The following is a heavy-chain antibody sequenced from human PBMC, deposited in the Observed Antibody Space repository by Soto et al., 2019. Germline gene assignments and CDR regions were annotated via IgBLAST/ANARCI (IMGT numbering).Heavy chain of an antibody. D-gene: IGHD3-3*01. CDR2: IYYTGNT. V-gene: IGHV4-31*11. CDR1: GGSVSSGSYY. J-gene: IGHJ4*02. Sequence: SETLSLTCAVSGGSVSSGSYYWSWIRQHPGRGLEWIGYIYYTGNTYYNPSRKSRLAISVDTSQNPLSVKLISVTAAATAVCDCARDPRSAYYHDHRGQGTLVTV. CDR3: ARDPRSAYYHDH.